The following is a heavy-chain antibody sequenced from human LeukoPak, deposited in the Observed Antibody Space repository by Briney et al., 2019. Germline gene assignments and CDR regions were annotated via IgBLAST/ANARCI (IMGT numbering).Heavy chain of an antibody. D-gene: IGHD3-10*01. Sequence: SQTLSLTCTVSDGSISIYYWSWIRQPPGKGLEWIGYVYSSGNTNYSPSLKGRAIISADTSKNQFSLKLTSVTAADTAVYYCVRDRELTYWGQGILVTVSS. CDR2: VYSSGNT. V-gene: IGHV4-4*08. CDR1: DGSISIYY. J-gene: IGHJ4*02. CDR3: VRDRELTY.